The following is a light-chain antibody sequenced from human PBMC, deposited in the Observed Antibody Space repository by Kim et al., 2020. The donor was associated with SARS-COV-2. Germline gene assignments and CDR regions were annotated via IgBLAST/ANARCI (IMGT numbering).Light chain of an antibody. CDR1: RAINNF. CDR3: QQSRTTSPST. CDR2: RAS. Sequence: DIQMTQSPSTLAASVGDRVTITCRASRAINNFVAWYQQKPGKVPKLLIYRASYLQTGVPSRFSGSQSGTEFTLTIDDLQPDDFATYYCQQSRTTSPSTFGQGTKVEI. J-gene: IGKJ2*01. V-gene: IGKV1-5*03.